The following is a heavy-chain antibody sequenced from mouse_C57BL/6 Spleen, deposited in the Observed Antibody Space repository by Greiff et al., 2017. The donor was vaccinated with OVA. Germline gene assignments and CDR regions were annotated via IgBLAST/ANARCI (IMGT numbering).Heavy chain of an antibody. CDR3: ARDYYDGSRWYFDV. D-gene: IGHD1-1*02. CDR1: GYTFTDYY. J-gene: IGHJ1*03. Sequence: QVQLQQSGPELVKPGASVKISCKASGYTFTDYYINWVKQRPGQGLEWIGWIFPGSGSTYYNEKFKGKATFTVDKSSSTAYMLLSSLTSEDSAVYFCARDYYDGSRWYFDVWGTGTTVTVSA. CDR2: IFPGSGST. V-gene: IGHV1-75*01.